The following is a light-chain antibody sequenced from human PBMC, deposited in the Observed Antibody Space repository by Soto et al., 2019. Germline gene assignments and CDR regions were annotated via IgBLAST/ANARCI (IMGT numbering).Light chain of an antibody. V-gene: IGKV1-17*01. Sequence: IQLALSSWSLSASVGDSVSVSCWARQGISNYLGWYQQKPGKAPKLLIFAASSWQSGVPARFSGSGSGTEFTLTISSLQPEDFATYYCLQHKSYPHTFGGGTKVDIK. CDR2: AAS. J-gene: IGKJ4*01. CDR3: LQHKSYPHT. CDR1: QGISNY.